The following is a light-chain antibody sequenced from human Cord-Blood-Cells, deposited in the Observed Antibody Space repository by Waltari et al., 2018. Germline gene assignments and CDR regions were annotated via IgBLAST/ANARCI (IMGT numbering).Light chain of an antibody. CDR3: SSYTSSSTYV. CDR2: DVS. V-gene: IGLV2-14*01. J-gene: IGLJ1*01. Sequence: QSALTQPASVSGSPGQSITISCTGTSSDVGGYNYVSWYQQHPGKAPKLVIYDVSKRPSGVSNRFSGSKSGNTASLTISGLQAEDEADYDCSSYTSSSTYVFGTGTKVTVL. CDR1: SSDVGGYNY.